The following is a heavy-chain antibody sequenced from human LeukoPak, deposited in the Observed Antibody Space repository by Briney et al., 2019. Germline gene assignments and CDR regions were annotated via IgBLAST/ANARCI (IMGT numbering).Heavy chain of an antibody. CDR1: GGSISSSSYY. J-gene: IGHJ2*01. CDR2: IYYSGST. V-gene: IGHV4-39*07. CDR3: ARECSPIGGSSWYRGPLVYFDL. D-gene: IGHD6-13*01. Sequence: SETLSLTCTVSGGSISSSSYYWGWIRQPPGKGLEWIGSIYYSGSTYYNPSLKSRVTISVDTSKNQFSLKLSSVTAADTAVYYCARECSPIGGSSWYRGPLVYFDLWGRGTLVTVSS.